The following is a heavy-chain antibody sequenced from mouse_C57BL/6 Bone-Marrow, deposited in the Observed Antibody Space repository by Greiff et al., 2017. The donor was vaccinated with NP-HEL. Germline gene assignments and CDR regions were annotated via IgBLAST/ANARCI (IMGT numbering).Heavy chain of an antibody. J-gene: IGHJ1*03. CDR2: IYPGSGNT. CDR3: ASSSLLLRHYWYFDV. CDR1: GYTFTDYY. Sequence: VQLQQSGAELVRPGASVKLSCKASGYTFTDYYINWVKQRPGQGLEWIARIYPGSGNTYYNEKFKGKATLTAEKSSSTAYMQLSSLTSEDSAVYFCASSSLLLRHYWYFDVWGTGTTVTVSS. D-gene: IGHD1-1*01. V-gene: IGHV1-76*01.